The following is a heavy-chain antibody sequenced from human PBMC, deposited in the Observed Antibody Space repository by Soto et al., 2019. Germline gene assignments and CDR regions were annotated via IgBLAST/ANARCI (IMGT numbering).Heavy chain of an antibody. CDR3: ARDRGWSLFDY. CDR2: TNGDGSDT. J-gene: IGHJ4*02. V-gene: IGHV3-74*01. D-gene: IGHD6-19*01. Sequence: EVQLVESGGGLVQPGGPRRLSCAASGFTFSSSWRYWVRQAPGKGLVCVSRTNGDGSDTSYADSVKGRFTISRDNAKNTLYLQMNSLRAEDTAVYYCARDRGWSLFDYWGQGTLVTVSS. CDR1: GFTFSSSW.